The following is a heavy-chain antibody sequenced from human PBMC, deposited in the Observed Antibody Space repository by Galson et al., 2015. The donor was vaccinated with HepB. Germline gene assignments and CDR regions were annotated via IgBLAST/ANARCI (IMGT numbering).Heavy chain of an antibody. Sequence: SLRLSCAASGFTFSSYAMHWVRQAPGKGLEWVAVISYDGSNKYYADSVKGRFTISRDNSKNTLYLQMNSLRAEDTAVYYCARDQGTGAQLVIGYDYWGQGTLVTVSS. CDR1: GFTFSSYA. J-gene: IGHJ4*02. V-gene: IGHV3-30-3*01. D-gene: IGHD6-13*01. CDR3: ARDQGTGAQLVIGYDY. CDR2: ISYDGSNK.